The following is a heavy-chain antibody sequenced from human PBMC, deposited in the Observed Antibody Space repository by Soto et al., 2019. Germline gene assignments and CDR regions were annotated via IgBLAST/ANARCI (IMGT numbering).Heavy chain of an antibody. Sequence: QVQLVQSGAEVKKPGSSVKVSCKASGGTFSSYAISWVRQAPGQGLEWMGGIIPIFGTANYAQKFQGRVTITADESTSTAYMALSSLRSEDTAVYYCARGDFWSGYLNYYYYGMDVWGRGTTVSVSS. V-gene: IGHV1-69*01. CDR3: ARGDFWSGYLNYYYYGMDV. D-gene: IGHD3-3*01. CDR1: GGTFSSYA. CDR2: IIPIFGTA. J-gene: IGHJ6*02.